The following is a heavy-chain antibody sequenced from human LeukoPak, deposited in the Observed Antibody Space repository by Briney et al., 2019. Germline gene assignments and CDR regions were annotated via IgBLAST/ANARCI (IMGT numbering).Heavy chain of an antibody. CDR3: AREGLVPVWGSYYGMDV. Sequence: SETLSLTCTVSGGSISSYYWSWIRQPAGKGLEWIGRIYTSGSTNYNPSLKSRVTMSVDTSKNQFSLKLSSVTAADTAVYYCAREGLVPVWGSYYGMDVWGQGTTVTVSS. V-gene: IGHV4-4*07. CDR2: IYTSGST. CDR1: GGSISSYY. D-gene: IGHD3-16*01. J-gene: IGHJ6*02.